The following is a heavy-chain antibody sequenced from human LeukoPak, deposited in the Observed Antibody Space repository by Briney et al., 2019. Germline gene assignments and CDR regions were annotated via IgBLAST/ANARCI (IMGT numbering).Heavy chain of an antibody. CDR2: IYYSGST. V-gene: IGHV4-59*08. CDR3: ARLEIAARPGTSFWYFDL. J-gene: IGHJ2*01. D-gene: IGHD6-6*01. CDR1: GGSISSYY. Sequence: PSETLSLTCTVSGGSISSYYWSWIRQPPGKGLEWIGYIYYSGSTNYNPSLKGRVTISVDTSKNQFSLKLSSVTAADTAVYYCARLEIAARPGTSFWYFDLWGRGTLVTVSS.